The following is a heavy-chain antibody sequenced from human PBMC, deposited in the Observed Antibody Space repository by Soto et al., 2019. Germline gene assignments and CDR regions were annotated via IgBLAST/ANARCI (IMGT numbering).Heavy chain of an antibody. D-gene: IGHD5-12*01. CDR3: ARTLRDLRPNTYYYYGMDV. J-gene: IGHJ6*02. CDR1: GGTFSSYA. V-gene: IGHV1-69*01. CDR2: IIPIFGTA. Sequence: QVQLVQSGAEVKKPGSSVKVSCKASGGTFSSYAISWVRQAPGQGLEWMGGIIPIFGTANYAQKFHGRVTITADESTSTAYMELSSLRSEDTAVYYCARTLRDLRPNTYYYYGMDVWGQGTTVTVSS.